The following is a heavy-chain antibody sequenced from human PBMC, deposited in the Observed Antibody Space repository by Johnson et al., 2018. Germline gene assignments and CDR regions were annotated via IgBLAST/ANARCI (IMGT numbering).Heavy chain of an antibody. CDR1: GFTFDDYA. V-gene: IGHV3-9*01. CDR3: GAFGYGDP. D-gene: IGHD5-12*01. J-gene: IGHJ5*02. CDR2: INWNSGSI. Sequence: VQLVQSGGGLVQPGRSLRLSCTASGFTFDDYAMHWVRQAPGKGLEWVSGINWNSGSIDGAASVKGRLTISRDNAKNSRYLQMNSLRAEDTAVYYCGAFGYGDPWGQGTLVTVSS.